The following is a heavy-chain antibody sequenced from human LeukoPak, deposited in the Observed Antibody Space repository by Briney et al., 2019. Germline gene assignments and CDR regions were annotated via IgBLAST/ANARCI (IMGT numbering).Heavy chain of an antibody. CDR1: GGSISSGDHY. CDR2: IYYRGGT. D-gene: IGHD2-21*02. CDR3: ARMWGVTSPHYYYGVDV. Sequence: SENLSLTCSVSGGSISSGDHYWNWIRQPPGKGLEWIGYIYYRGGTYYNPSLKSRISMSVDTSKNQFSLKLSSVTAADAAVYFCARMWGVTSPHYYYGVDVWGQGTTVTVSS. V-gene: IGHV4-30-4*01. J-gene: IGHJ6*02.